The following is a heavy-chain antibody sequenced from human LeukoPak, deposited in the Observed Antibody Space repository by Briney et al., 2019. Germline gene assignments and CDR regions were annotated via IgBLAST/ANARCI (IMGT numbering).Heavy chain of an antibody. D-gene: IGHD6-13*01. CDR1: GGSVSSGGYS. V-gene: IGHV4-30-2*01. J-gene: IGHJ4*02. CDR3: ARDGGIAAAGTGTY. Sequence: PSETLSLTCAVSGGSVSSGGYSWSWIRQPPGKGLEWMGYIYDSGTTYYNPSLKSRVTISVDTSKNQFSLKLSSVTAADTAVYYCARDGGIAAAGTGTYWGQGTLVTVSS. CDR2: IYDSGTT.